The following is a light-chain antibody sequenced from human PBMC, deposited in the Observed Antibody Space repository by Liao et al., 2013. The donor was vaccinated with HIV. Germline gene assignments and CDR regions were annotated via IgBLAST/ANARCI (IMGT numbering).Light chain of an antibody. CDR3: HLWDRNTDHWV. Sequence: SYELTQPPSVSVAPGKTATVTCGGSNIGSKSVHWYQQKPGQAPLLVIYYDRDRPSGIPERFSGSNSGNTATLTISRVEAGDEADYYCHLWDRNTDHWVFGGGTKLTVL. J-gene: IGLJ3*02. CDR1: NIGSKS. V-gene: IGLV3-21*04. CDR2: YDR.